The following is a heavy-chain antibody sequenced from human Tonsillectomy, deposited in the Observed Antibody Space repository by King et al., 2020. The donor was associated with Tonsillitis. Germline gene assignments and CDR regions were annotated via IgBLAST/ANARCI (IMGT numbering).Heavy chain of an antibody. Sequence: VQLVESGGGVVQPGRSLRLSCAASGFTFSSYGMHWVRQAPGKGLEWVAVISYDGSNKYYEDSVKGRFTISRDNSKNTLYLQMNSLRAEDTAVYYCAKVCGGDCYPAGIDYWGQGTLVTVSS. J-gene: IGHJ4*02. CDR1: GFTFSSYG. D-gene: IGHD2-21*01. CDR2: ISYDGSNK. V-gene: IGHV3-30*18. CDR3: AKVCGGDCYPAGIDY.